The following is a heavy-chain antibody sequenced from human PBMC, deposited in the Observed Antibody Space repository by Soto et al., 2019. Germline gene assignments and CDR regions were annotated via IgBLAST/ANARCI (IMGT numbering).Heavy chain of an antibody. CDR2: ISDYNGNT. J-gene: IGHJ2*01. CDR1: GYTFTSYG. V-gene: IGHV1-18*01. D-gene: IGHD2-15*01. Sequence: QVQLVQSGAEVKKPGASVKVSCKASGYTFTSYGISWVRQAPGQGREGMGWISDYNGNTNYAQNQQDRVTMTTDTSTSPAYMARTSLRSADTALYYCARLVVAYCSGGSCRHPGYFDLWGRGTLATVSS. CDR3: ARLVVAYCSGGSCRHPGYFDL.